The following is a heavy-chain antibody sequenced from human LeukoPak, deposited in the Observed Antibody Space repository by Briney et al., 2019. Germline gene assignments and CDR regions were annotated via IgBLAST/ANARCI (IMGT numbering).Heavy chain of an antibody. CDR3: AKGTLTVTTAAFDI. CDR1: GFTFSSYG. CDR2: IWYDGSNK. V-gene: IGHV3-30*02. J-gene: IGHJ3*02. D-gene: IGHD4-17*01. Sequence: PGGSLRLSCAASGFTFSSYGMHWVRQAPGKGLEWVAVIWYDGSNKYYADSVKGRFTISRDNSKNTLYLQMNSLRAEDTAVYYCAKGTLTVTTAAFDIWGQGTMVTVSS.